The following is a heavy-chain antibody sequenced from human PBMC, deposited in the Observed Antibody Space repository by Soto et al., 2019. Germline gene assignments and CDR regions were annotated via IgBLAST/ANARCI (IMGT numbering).Heavy chain of an antibody. Sequence: ASVKVSCKASGYTFTSYGISWVRQAPGQGLEWMGWISAYNGNTNYAQKLQGRVTMTTDTSTSTAYMELRSLRSDDTAVYYCARDIVVEPAARQADAFDIWGQGTMVIVSS. CDR3: ARDIVVEPAARQADAFDI. V-gene: IGHV1-18*01. J-gene: IGHJ3*02. CDR2: ISAYNGNT. D-gene: IGHD2-2*01. CDR1: GYTFTSYG.